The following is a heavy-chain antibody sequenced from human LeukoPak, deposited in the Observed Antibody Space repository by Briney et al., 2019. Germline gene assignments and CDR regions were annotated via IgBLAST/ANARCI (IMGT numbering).Heavy chain of an antibody. CDR1: GYTFTGYY. D-gene: IGHD3-22*01. CDR3: ARDLFVNCYDSSGYNY. J-gene: IGHJ4*02. V-gene: IGHV1-2*02. Sequence: GASVKVSCKASGYTFTGYYMHWVRQAPGQGLEWMGWINPNSGGTNYAQKFQGRVTMTRDTSISTAYMELSRLRSDDTAVYYCARDLFVNCYDSSGYNYWGQGTLVTVSS. CDR2: INPNSGGT.